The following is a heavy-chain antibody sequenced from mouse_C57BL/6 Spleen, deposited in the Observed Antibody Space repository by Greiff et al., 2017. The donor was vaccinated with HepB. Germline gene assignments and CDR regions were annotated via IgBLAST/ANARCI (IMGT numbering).Heavy chain of an antibody. Sequence: VQLQQSGAELVMPGASVKLSCKASGYTFTSYWMHWVKQRPGQGLEWIGEIDPSDSYNNYNQKFKGKSTLTVDKSSSTADMHLSSLTSEDSSVYYCARIYYDYDGGFAYWGQGTLVTVSA. CDR2: IDPSDSYN. CDR1: GYTFTSYW. D-gene: IGHD2-4*01. CDR3: ARIYYDYDGGFAY. V-gene: IGHV1-69*01. J-gene: IGHJ3*01.